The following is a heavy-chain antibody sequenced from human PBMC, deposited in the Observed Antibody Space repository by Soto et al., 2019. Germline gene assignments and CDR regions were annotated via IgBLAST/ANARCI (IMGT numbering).Heavy chain of an antibody. CDR3: ARGGAMGVDY. Sequence: EVQLLESGGGLVQPGGSLRLSCAASGFTYESYAMSWVRQAPGKGLEWVSGINSGGTVAHYADSVKGRFAISRDNSKNTVYLHVNTLRDEDTAVYYCARGGAMGVDYWGQGTLVTVSS. CDR2: INSGGTVA. J-gene: IGHJ4*02. V-gene: IGHV3-23*01. CDR1: GFTYESYA. D-gene: IGHD1-26*01.